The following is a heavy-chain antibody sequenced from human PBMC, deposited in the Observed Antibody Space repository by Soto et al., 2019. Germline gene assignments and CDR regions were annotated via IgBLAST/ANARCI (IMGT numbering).Heavy chain of an antibody. V-gene: IGHV3-33*01. J-gene: IGHJ4*02. Sequence: HPGGSLRLSCAASGFTFSSYGMHWVRQAPGKGLEWVAVIWYDGSTEYYADSVKGRFTISRDNSKNTLYLQMNSLRAEDTAVYYCARDSGGSHYFDYWGQGTLVTVSS. CDR1: GFTFSSYG. D-gene: IGHD2-15*01. CDR2: IWYDGSTE. CDR3: ARDSGGSHYFDY.